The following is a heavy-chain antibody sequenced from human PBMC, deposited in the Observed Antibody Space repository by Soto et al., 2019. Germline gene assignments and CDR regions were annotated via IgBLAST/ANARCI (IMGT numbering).Heavy chain of an antibody. V-gene: IGHV4-59*08. CDR2: IYYSGST. CDR1: GGSISSYY. J-gene: IGHJ4*02. D-gene: IGHD5-18*01. Sequence: SETLSLTCTVSGGSISSYYWSWIRQPPGKGLEWIGYIYYSGSTNYNPSLKSRVTISVDTSKNQFSLKLSSVTAADTAVYYCARVSKDGIQPDYWGQGTLVTVSS. CDR3: ARVSKDGIQPDY.